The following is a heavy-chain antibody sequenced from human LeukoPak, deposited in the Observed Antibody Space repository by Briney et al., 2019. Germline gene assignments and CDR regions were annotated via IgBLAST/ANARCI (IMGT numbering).Heavy chain of an antibody. Sequence: PGGSLRLSCAASGFTFSSYSMNWVRQAPGKGLEWVSSISSSSSYIYYADPVKGRFTISRDNAKNSLYLQMNSLRAEDTAVYYCARESSGSLGLDDYWGQGTLVTVSS. J-gene: IGHJ4*02. CDR2: ISSSSSYI. D-gene: IGHD3-3*01. CDR3: ARESSGSLGLDDY. CDR1: GFTFSSYS. V-gene: IGHV3-21*01.